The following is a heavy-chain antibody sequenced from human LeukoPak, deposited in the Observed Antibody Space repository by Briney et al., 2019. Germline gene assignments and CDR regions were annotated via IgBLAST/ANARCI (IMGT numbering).Heavy chain of an antibody. Sequence: ASVKVSCKASGYTFTGYYMHWVRQAPGQGLGWMGCINPNSGGTKYAQKFQGRVTMTRDTSTGTAYMELSRLRSDDSAVYYCARTLYIAAAPGGFDYWGQGTLVAVSS. CDR3: ARTLYIAAAPGGFDY. V-gene: IGHV1-2*02. D-gene: IGHD6-13*01. J-gene: IGHJ4*02. CDR2: INPNSGGT. CDR1: GYTFTGYY.